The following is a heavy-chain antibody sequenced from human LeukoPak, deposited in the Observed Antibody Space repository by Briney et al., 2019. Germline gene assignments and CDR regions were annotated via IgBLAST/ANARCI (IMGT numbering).Heavy chain of an antibody. CDR1: GFTFSSYA. V-gene: IGHV3-23*01. CDR3: AKLGGHPLHNYYVGV. J-gene: IGHJ6*03. Sequence: GGSLRLSCAASGFTFSSYAMSWVRQAPGKGLEWVSGILDSGYSSYYANSVKGRFTISRDNSNNTLYLQMNSLRAEDTAVYYCAKLGGHPLHNYYVGVWGKGTTVAVSS. CDR2: ILDSGYSS. D-gene: IGHD3-16*01.